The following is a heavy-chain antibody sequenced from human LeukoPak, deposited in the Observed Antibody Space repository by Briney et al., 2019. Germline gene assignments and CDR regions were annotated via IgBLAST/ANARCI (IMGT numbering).Heavy chain of an antibody. J-gene: IGHJ3*02. CDR1: GGSISSSTYY. Sequence: PSETLCLTCTVSGGSISSSTYYWGWIRQPPGKGLEWIASIYYSGSTYYNPSLKSRVTISVDTSKNQFSLKVSSVTAADTAVYYCARLPAATDIWGQGTMVTVSS. CDR3: ARLPAATDI. V-gene: IGHV4-39*01. CDR2: IYYSGST.